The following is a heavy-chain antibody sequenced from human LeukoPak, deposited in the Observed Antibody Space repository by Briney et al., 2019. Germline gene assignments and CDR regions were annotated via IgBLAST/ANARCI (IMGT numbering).Heavy chain of an antibody. J-gene: IGHJ4*02. D-gene: IGHD3-3*01. V-gene: IGHV1-8*03. CDR3: AGFGVAQPFDY. CDR2: MNPNSGNT. CDR1: GYTFTSYD. Sequence: GASVKVSCKASGYTFTSYDINWVRQATGQGLEWMGWMNPNSGNTGYAQKFQGRVTITRNTSISTAYMELSSLRSDDTAVYYCAGFGVAQPFDYWGQGTLVTVSS.